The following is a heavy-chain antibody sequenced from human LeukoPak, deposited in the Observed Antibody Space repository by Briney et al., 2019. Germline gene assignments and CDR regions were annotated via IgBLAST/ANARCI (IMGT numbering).Heavy chain of an antibody. J-gene: IGHJ4*02. CDR2: IRYDGSNK. CDR3: AKVGSSGSYYYFDY. V-gene: IGHV3-30*02. D-gene: IGHD1-26*01. Sequence: GGSLRLSCAASGFTFSSYGMRWVRQAPGKGLEWVAFIRYDGSNKYYADSVKGRFTISRDNSKNTLYLQMNSLRAEDTAVYYCAKVGSSGSYYYFDYWGQGTLVTVSS. CDR1: GFTFSSYG.